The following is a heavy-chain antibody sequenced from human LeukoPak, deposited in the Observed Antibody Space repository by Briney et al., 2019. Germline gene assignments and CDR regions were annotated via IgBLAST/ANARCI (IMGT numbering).Heavy chain of an antibody. J-gene: IGHJ5*02. CDR3: ARDGQGKNP. CDR2: ISSRSSYI. V-gene: IGHV3-21*01. Sequence: PGGSLRLSCAASGFTFSSYSMNWVRQAPGKGLEWVSSISSRSSYIYYADSVKGRFTISRDNAKNSLYLQMNSLRAEDTAVYYCARDGQGKNPWGQGTLVTVSS. CDR1: GFTFSSYS.